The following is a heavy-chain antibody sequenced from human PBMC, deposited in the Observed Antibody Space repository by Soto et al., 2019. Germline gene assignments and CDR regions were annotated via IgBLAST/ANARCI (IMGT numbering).Heavy chain of an antibody. CDR1: GFSLSTRGVG. V-gene: IGHV2-5*02. CDR3: AHPYFYDSSGYFLNGPYFDH. Sequence: SGPTLVNPTQTLTLTCTFSGFSLSTRGVGVGWIRQPPGKALEWLALIYWDDDKRYSPSLQNRLTITKDTSKNQVVLTMTNMDPVDTATYHCAHPYFYDSSGYFLNGPYFDHWGQGTLVTVSS. J-gene: IGHJ4*02. D-gene: IGHD3-22*01. CDR2: IYWDDDK.